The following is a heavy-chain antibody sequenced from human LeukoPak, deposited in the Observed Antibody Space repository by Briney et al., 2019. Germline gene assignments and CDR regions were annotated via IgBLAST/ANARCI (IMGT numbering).Heavy chain of an antibody. V-gene: IGHV4-30-4*08. CDR3: ARFEKRYCSSTSCYDAFDI. CDR1: GGSISSGDYY. J-gene: IGHJ3*02. Sequence: SQTLSLTCTVSGGSISSGDYYWSWIRQPPGKGLEWIGYIYYGGSTYYNPSLKSRVTISVDTSKNQFSLKLSSVTAADTAVYYCARFEKRYCSSTSCYDAFDIWGQGTMVTVSS. CDR2: IYYGGST. D-gene: IGHD2-2*01.